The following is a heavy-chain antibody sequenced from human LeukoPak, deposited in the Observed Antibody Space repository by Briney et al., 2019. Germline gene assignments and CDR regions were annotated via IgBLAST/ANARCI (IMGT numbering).Heavy chain of an antibody. J-gene: IGHJ4*02. Sequence: GGSLRLSCAASGFTLYNHAMHWVRQAPGKGLEWLSVISEDGGTTSYADSVKGRFTISRDNSKNSLYLQMNNLRTEATALYYCAKAAGFWGQGTLVTVSS. CDR2: ISEDGGTT. D-gene: IGHD6-25*01. V-gene: IGHV3-43*02. CDR3: AKAAGF. CDR1: GFTLYNHA.